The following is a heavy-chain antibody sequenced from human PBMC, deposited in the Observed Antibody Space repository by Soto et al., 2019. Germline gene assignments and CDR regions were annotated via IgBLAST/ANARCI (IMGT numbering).Heavy chain of an antibody. V-gene: IGHV1-46*01. CDR2: INPSGGST. J-gene: IGHJ4*02. CDR1: GYTFTSYY. Sequence: QVQLVQSGAEVKKPGASVKVSCKAFGYTFTSYYMHWVRQAPGQGLEWMGIINPSGGSTSYAQKFQGRVTMTRDTSTSTGYIELSILRSEDTSVYYCARDNAHYYYSSGYYYVFDYWGQGTLVTVSS. CDR3: ARDNAHYYYSSGYYYVFDY. D-gene: IGHD3-22*01.